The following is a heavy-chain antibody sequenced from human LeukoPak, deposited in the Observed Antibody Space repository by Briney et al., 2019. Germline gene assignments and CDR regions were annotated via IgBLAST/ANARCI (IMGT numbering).Heavy chain of an antibody. V-gene: IGHV3-66*01. D-gene: IGHD2-21*02. J-gene: IGHJ4*02. CDR1: GFTFSSYD. Sequence: PGGSLRLSCAASGFTFSSYDMSWVRQAPGKGLEWVSIIYSGGSTYYADSVQGRFTTSRDNSRNTLYLQMNSLRAEDTAVYYCARGSAYCGGDCADYWGQGTLVTVSS. CDR2: IYSGGST. CDR3: ARGSAYCGGDCADY.